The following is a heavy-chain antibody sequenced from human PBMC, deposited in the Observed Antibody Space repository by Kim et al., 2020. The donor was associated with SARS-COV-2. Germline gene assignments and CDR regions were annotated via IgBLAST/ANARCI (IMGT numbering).Heavy chain of an antibody. D-gene: IGHD5-18*01. Sequence: SETLSLTCTVSGGSISSSSYYWGWIRQPPGKGLEWIGSIYYSGSTYYNPSLKSRVTISVDTSKNQFSLKLSSVTAADTAVYYCARHGEDTAMADPYYYYGMDVWGQGTTVTVSS. CDR1: GGSISSSSYY. V-gene: IGHV4-39*01. CDR2: IYYSGST. CDR3: ARHGEDTAMADPYYYYGMDV. J-gene: IGHJ6*02.